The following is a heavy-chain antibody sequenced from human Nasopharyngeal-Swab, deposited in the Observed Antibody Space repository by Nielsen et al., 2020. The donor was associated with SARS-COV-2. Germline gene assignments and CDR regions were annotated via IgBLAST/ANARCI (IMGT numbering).Heavy chain of an antibody. J-gene: IGHJ4*02. CDR2: ISHDGSNK. Sequence: GGSLRLSCAASGFTFSSYGMHWVRQAPGKGLEWVAVISHDGSNKYYADSVKGRFTISRDNSKNTLYLQMNSLRAEDTAVYYCAKDQILDSSSLDYWGQGTLVTVSS. D-gene: IGHD6-13*01. CDR3: AKDQILDSSSLDY. V-gene: IGHV3-30*18. CDR1: GFTFSSYG.